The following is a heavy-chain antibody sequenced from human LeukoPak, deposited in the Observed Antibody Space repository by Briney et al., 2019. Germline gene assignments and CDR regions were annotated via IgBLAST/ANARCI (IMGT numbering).Heavy chain of an antibody. Sequence: ASVKVSCKASGGTFSSYAITWVRQAPGQGLEWMGWINTYNGNTTYAQKLQGRVTTTTDTSTSTAYMELRSLSSDDTAVYYCARVVTPSDDIVIVPAATCDYWGQGTLVTVSS. CDR1: GGTFSSYA. V-gene: IGHV1-18*01. J-gene: IGHJ4*02. D-gene: IGHD2-2*01. CDR3: ARVVTPSDDIVIVPAATCDY. CDR2: INTYNGNT.